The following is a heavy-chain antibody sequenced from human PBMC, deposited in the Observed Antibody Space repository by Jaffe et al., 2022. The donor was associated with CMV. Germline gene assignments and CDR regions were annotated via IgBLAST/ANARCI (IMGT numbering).Heavy chain of an antibody. CDR3: ARVEDRRGYSHGYYGMDV. CDR2: INPNSGGI. V-gene: IGHV1-2*02. D-gene: IGHD5-18*01. CDR1: GYIFTGYH. Sequence: QVQLVQSGAEVKKPGASVKVSCKASGYIFTGYHMHWVRQAPGQGLEWMGWINPNSGGINYAQKFQGRVTMTRDTSITTAYMELSRLRSDDTAVYYCARVEDRRGYSHGYYGMDVWGQGTTVTVSS. J-gene: IGHJ6*02.